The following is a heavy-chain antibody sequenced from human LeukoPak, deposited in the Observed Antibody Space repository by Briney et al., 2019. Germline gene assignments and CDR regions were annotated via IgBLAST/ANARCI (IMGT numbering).Heavy chain of an antibody. CDR2: IIPIFGTA. D-gene: IGHD3-10*01. CDR3: ASERGGVTHFDY. J-gene: IGHJ4*02. Sequence: SGKVSCKASGGTFTSYDNSWVRQAPGQGHEWMGGIIPIFGTANYAQKFQGRVTITADKSTSTAYMELSGLRSEDTAVYYCASERGGVTHFDYWGQGTLVTVSS. V-gene: IGHV1-69*06. CDR1: GGTFTSYD.